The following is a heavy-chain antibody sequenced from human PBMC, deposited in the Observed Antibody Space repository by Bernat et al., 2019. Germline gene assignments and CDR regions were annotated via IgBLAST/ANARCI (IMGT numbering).Heavy chain of an antibody. CDR3: ARQRPVTSPFDY. CDR2: IYYSGST. Sequence: QLQLQESGPGLVKPSETLSLTCTVSGGSISSSSYYWGWIRQPPGKGLEWIGSIYYSGSTYYNPSLKRRVTISVDTSKNQFSLKLSSVTAADTAVYYCARQRPVTSPFDYWGQGTLVTVSS. V-gene: IGHV4-39*01. J-gene: IGHJ4*02. CDR1: GGSISSSSYY. D-gene: IGHD4-11*01.